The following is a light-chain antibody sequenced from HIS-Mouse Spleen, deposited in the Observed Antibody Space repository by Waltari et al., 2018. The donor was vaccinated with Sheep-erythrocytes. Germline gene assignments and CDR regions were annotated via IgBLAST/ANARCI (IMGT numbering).Light chain of an antibody. Sequence: SPGQSITISCTGTSSDVGSYNLVSWYQQHPGKAPKLMIYEGSKRPSGVSNRFSGSKSGNTASLTISGLQAXDEADYYCCSYAGSSTPWVFGGGTKLTV. J-gene: IGLJ3*02. CDR3: CSYAGSSTPWV. CDR2: EGS. CDR1: SSDVGSYNL. V-gene: IGLV2-23*01.